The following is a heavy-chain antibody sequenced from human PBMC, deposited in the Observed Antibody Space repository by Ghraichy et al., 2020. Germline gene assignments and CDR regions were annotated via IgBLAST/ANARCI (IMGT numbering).Heavy chain of an antibody. CDR2: IYYSGST. Sequence: SETLSLTCTVSGGSISSYYWSWIRQPPGKGLEWIGYIYYSGSTNYNPSLKSRVTISVDTSKNQFSLKLRSVTAADTAVYYCARERPEGAITEFDYWGQGTLVTVSS. D-gene: IGHD5-24*01. CDR1: GGSISSYY. CDR3: ARERPEGAITEFDY. V-gene: IGHV4-59*01. J-gene: IGHJ4*02.